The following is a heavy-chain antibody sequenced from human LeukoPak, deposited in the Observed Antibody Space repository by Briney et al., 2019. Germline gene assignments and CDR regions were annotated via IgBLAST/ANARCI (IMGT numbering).Heavy chain of an antibody. D-gene: IGHD6-13*01. J-gene: IGHJ5*02. CDR2: IYYSGST. CDR3: PRHSRESLRIAAAGPMKNWFDP. V-gene: IGHV4-39*01. Sequence: SETLPLTCTVSGGSISSSSYYWGWIRQPPGKRLEWIGSIYYSGSTYYNPSLKSRVTISVDTSKNQFSLKLSSATAADTAVYYWPRHSRESLRIAAAGPMKNWFDPWGQGTLVTVSS. CDR1: GGSISSSSYY.